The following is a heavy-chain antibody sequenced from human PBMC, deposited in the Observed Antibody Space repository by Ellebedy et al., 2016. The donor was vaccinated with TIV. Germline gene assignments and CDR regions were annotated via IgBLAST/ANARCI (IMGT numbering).Heavy chain of an antibody. CDR3: ARDWEPNRPYYFDY. Sequence: ASVKVSCKASGGTFTSYGISWVRQAPGQGLEWMGWISAYNGNTNYAQKLQGRVTMTTDTSTSTAYMELRSLRSDDTAVYYCARDWEPNRPYYFDYWGQGTLVTVSS. CDR1: GGTFTSYG. D-gene: IGHD1-26*01. J-gene: IGHJ4*02. CDR2: ISAYNGNT. V-gene: IGHV1-18*01.